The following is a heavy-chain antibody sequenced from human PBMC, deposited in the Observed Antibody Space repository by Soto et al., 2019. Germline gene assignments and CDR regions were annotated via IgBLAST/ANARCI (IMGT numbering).Heavy chain of an antibody. J-gene: IGHJ4*02. CDR1: GFTFNNYN. D-gene: IGHD3-22*01. Sequence: GGSLRLSCATSGFTFNNYNMNWVRQTPGKGLEWVSSIGSRGSSYRYYTDSVKGRFTISRDNAKNSLYLQMNSLRAEDTAVYYCARDLGYYDSSGYFDYWGQGTLVTVSS. V-gene: IGHV3-21*04. CDR3: ARDLGYYDSSGYFDY. CDR2: IGSRGSSYR.